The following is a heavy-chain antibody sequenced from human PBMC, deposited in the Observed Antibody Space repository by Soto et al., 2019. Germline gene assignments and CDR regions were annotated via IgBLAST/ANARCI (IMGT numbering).Heavy chain of an antibody. CDR3: AHIQVEMATTPYLDY. CDR1: GFSLSTSGVG. V-gene: IGHV2-5*02. Sequence: QITLKESGPTLVKPTQTLTLTCTFSGFSLSTSGVGVGWIRQPPGKALEWLALIYWDDDKRYSPSLKSRLTITKDISNIQAVLTMTNMDPVDTATYNCAHIQVEMATTPYLDYWGQGTLVTVSS. J-gene: IGHJ4*02. CDR2: IYWDDDK. D-gene: IGHD5-12*01.